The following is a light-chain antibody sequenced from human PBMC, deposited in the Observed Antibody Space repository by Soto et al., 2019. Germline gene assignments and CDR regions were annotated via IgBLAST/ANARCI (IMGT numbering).Light chain of an antibody. CDR2: EVS. CDR1: SSDVGGYNF. J-gene: IGLJ2*01. CDR3: TSYAGSNIPVV. Sequence: QSALTQPPSASGSPGQSVTISCTGTSSDVGGYNFVSWYQQHPGKAPKLMIYEVSKRPSGVPDRFSGSKSGNTASLTVSGLQADDEADYYCTSYAGSNIPVVFGGGTSSPS. V-gene: IGLV2-8*01.